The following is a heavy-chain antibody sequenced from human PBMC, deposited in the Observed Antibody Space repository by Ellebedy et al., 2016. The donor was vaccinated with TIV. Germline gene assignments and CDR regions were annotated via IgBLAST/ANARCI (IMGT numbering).Heavy chain of an antibody. CDR2: IDRSSTFI. D-gene: IGHD4-23*01. CDR3: ARSTVIKPEGDAYDI. J-gene: IGHJ3*02. V-gene: IGHV3-21*06. CDR1: GSTFSSFG. Sequence: GESLKTSCAASGSTFSSFGMNWVRQPSGKGLEWVSFIDRSSTFIYYADSVKGRFTISRDNAKNSLYLHMNSLRAEDKAVYYCARSTVIKPEGDAYDIWGQGTKVTVSS.